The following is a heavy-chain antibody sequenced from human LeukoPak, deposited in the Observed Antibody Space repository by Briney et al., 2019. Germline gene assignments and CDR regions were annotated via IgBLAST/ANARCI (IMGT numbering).Heavy chain of an antibody. CDR2: IAPSSGTT. J-gene: IGHJ4*02. CDR1: GYTFTGYY. CDR3: ARASGSSAVPFDY. Sequence: ASVKVSCKASGYTFTGYYMHWVRQAPGQGLEWMGVIAPSSGTTSYAQKLQGRVTMTRNTSTSTLYMELSSLTSEDTAVYYCARASGSSAVPFDYWGQGTLVTVSS. V-gene: IGHV1-46*01. D-gene: IGHD3-10*01.